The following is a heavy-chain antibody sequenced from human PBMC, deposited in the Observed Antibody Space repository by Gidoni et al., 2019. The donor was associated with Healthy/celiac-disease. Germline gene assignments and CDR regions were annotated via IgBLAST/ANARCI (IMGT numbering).Heavy chain of an antibody. CDR2: IKSKTDGGTT. CDR1: GFTFSNAW. D-gene: IGHD5-12*01. Sequence: VKPGGSLRLSCAASGFTFSNAWMNWVRQAPGKGLEWVGRIKSKTDGGTTDYAAPVKGRFTISRDDSKNTLYLQMNSLKTEDTAVYYCTTDGQDGYNPHLYYYYYYGMDVWGQGTTVTVSS. CDR3: TTDGQDGYNPHLYYYYYYGMDV. V-gene: IGHV3-15*07. J-gene: IGHJ6*02.